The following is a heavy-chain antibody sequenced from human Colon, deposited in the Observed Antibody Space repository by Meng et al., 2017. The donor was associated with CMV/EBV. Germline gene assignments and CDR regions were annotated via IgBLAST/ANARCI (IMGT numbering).Heavy chain of an antibody. CDR3: ARAAAAGEYYFDY. J-gene: IGHJ4*02. D-gene: IGHD6-13*01. V-gene: IGHV4-39*07. CDR1: GGSISSSSYY. Sequence: LHLQESGPGLVKPSATLSLTCTVSGGSISSSSYYWGWIRQPPGKGLEWIGSIYYSGSTYYNPSLKSRVTISVDTSKNQFSLKLSSVTAADTAVYYCARAAAAGEYYFDYWGQGTLVTVSS. CDR2: IYYSGST.